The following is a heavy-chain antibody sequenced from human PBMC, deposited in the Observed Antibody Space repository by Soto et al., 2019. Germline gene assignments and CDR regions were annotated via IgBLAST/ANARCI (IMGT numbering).Heavy chain of an antibody. V-gene: IGHV4-34*01. CDR3: ARRAYCSSTSCHFDY. Sequence: QVQLQQWGAGLLKPSETLSLTCAVYGGSFSGYYWSWIRQPPGKGLEWIGEINHSGSTNDNPSLKSQRTLSVDTSKNHSSQTLTSVTGADTAVYYCARRAYCSSTSCHFDYWGQGTLVTVSS. CDR1: GGSFSGYY. CDR2: INHSGST. J-gene: IGHJ4*02. D-gene: IGHD2-2*01.